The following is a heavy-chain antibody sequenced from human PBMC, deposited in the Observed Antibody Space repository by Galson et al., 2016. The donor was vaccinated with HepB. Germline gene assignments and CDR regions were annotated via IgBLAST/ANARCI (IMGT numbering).Heavy chain of an antibody. CDR3: AHSEGSWIYDWYFDL. CDR1: GFSLNSVGVG. J-gene: IGHJ2*01. D-gene: IGHD5/OR15-5a*01. V-gene: IGHV2-5*02. Sequence: PALVKPTQTLTLTCTFSGFSLNSVGVGVGWIRQPPGKALEWLALIYWDDDKRYSPSLKSRLTITKDTSKNQVVLTMTNMDPVDTATYYCAHSEGSWIYDWYFDLWGRGTLVTVSS. CDR2: IYWDDDK.